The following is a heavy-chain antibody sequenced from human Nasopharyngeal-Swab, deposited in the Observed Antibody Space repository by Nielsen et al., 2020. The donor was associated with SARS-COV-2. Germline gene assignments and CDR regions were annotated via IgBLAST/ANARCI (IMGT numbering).Heavy chain of an antibody. D-gene: IGHD2-2*01. CDR2: ISGSGGST. V-gene: IGHV3-23*01. J-gene: IGHJ4*02. CDR1: GFTFSSYA. Sequence: GESLKISCAASGFTFSSYAMSWVRQAPGKGPEWVSAISGSGGSTYYADSVRGRFTISRDNSKNTLYLQMNSLKAEDTAVYYCAKIGIVPAAMLPLAYFDYWGQGTLVTVSS. CDR3: AKIGIVPAAMLPLAYFDY.